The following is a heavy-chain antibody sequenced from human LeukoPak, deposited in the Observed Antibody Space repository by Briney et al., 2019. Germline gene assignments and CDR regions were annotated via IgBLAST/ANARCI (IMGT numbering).Heavy chain of an antibody. CDR3: ARDGRAAAYDWDIDY. CDR2: ISANDGNT. Sequence: ASVKVSCTASGYTFTSYGISWVRQAPGQGLEWMGWISANDGNTDYPQKLQGRVTMTTDTSTSTAYMELRSLRSDDTAVYYCARDGRAAAYDWDIDYWGQGTLVTVSS. V-gene: IGHV1-18*01. J-gene: IGHJ4*02. CDR1: GYTFTSYG. D-gene: IGHD6-13*01.